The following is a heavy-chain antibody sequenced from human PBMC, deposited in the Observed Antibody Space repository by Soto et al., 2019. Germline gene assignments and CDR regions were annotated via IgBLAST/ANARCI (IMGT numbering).Heavy chain of an antibody. CDR1: GYNFATYW. D-gene: IGHD5-18*01. J-gene: IGHJ6*02. CDR2: IYPGDSDT. Sequence: GESLKISCKGSGYNFATYWIAWVRQLPGKGPEWMGIIYPGDSDTSYSPSFQGQVTISVDKSISTAYLQWNSLKASETAVYYCARRGYSYGLDVWGQGTKVTVSS. V-gene: IGHV5-51*01. CDR3: ARRGYSYGLDV.